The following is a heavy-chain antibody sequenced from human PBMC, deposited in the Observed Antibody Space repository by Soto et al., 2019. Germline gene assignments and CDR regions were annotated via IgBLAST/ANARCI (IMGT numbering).Heavy chain of an antibody. Sequence: SETLSLTCAVSGGSISSSNWWIWVRQPPGKGLEWIGQIYQSGTTNYNPSLKSRVAISADKSKNQFSLKLSSVTAADTAVYYCARIPVDSIMIYRFDPWGQGTLVTLSS. J-gene: IGHJ5*02. CDR3: ARIPVDSIMIYRFDP. V-gene: IGHV4-4*02. CDR2: IYQSGTT. CDR1: GGSISSSNW. D-gene: IGHD3-16*01.